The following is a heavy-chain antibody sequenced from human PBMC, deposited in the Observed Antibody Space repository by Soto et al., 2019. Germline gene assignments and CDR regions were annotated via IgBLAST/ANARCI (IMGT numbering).Heavy chain of an antibody. Sequence: EVQLVESGGGLVKPGGSLRLSCAASGFTFSSYSMNWVRQAPGKGLEWVSSISSSSSYIYYADSVKGRFTISRDNAKNSLYLQMNSLRAEDTAVYYCARVTYYYDSSRYYAYWGQGPLVTVSS. V-gene: IGHV3-21*01. CDR1: GFTFSSYS. D-gene: IGHD3-22*01. CDR2: ISSSSSYI. CDR3: ARVTYYYDSSRYYAY. J-gene: IGHJ4*02.